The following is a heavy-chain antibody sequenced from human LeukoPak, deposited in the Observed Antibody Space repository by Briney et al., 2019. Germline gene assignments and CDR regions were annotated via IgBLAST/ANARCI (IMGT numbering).Heavy chain of an antibody. CDR2: MNPNSGRT. Sequence: ASVKVSCKASGYTLNSYDINWVRQATGQGLEWMGWMNPNSGRTGYAQNFQGRITITRNTSISTAYMELSSLRSEDTAVYYCTRETSSRYFDYWGQGTLVTVSS. V-gene: IGHV1-8*01. CDR1: GYTLNSYD. CDR3: TRETSSRYFDY. J-gene: IGHJ4*02.